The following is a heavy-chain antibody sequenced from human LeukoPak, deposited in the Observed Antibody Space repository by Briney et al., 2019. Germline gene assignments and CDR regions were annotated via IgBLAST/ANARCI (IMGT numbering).Heavy chain of an antibody. CDR2: INTNTGNP. CDR3: ARAPLNVWGSYRSGHWFDP. J-gene: IGHJ5*02. Sequence: GASVKVSCKASGYTFTSYAMNWVRQAPGQGLEWMGWINTNTGNPTYAQGFTGRFVFSLDTSVSTAYLQISSLKAEDTAVYYCARAPLNVWGSYRSGHWFDPWGQGTLVTVSS. CDR1: GYTFTSYA. V-gene: IGHV7-4-1*02. D-gene: IGHD3-16*02.